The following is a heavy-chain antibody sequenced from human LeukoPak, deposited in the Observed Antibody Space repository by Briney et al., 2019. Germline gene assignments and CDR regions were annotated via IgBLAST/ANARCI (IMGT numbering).Heavy chain of an antibody. CDR3: ARDGNFWSGYYKAFDY. D-gene: IGHD3-3*01. J-gene: IGHJ4*02. CDR2: ISAYNGNT. V-gene: IGHV1-18*01. Sequence: ASVKVSCKASGYTFTSYGISWVRQAPGQGLEWMRWISAYNGNTNYAQKLQGRVTMTTDTSTSTAYMELRSLRSEDTAVYYCARDGNFWSGYYKAFDYWGQGTLVTVSS. CDR1: GYTFTSYG.